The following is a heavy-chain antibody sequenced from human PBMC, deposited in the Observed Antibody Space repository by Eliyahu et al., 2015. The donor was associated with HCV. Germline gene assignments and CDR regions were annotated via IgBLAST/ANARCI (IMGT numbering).Heavy chain of an antibody. V-gene: IGHV3-21*01. CDR2: ISSSSSYI. CDR3: ARLLVEPETMDV. Sequence: EVQLVESGGGLVKPGGSLRLSXXASGFTFSSYSMNWVRQAPGKGLEWVSSISSSSSYIYYADSVKGRFTISRDNAKNSLYLQMNSLRAEDTAVYYCARLLVEPETMDVWGQGTTVTVSS. J-gene: IGHJ6*02. D-gene: IGHD2-8*02. CDR1: GFTFSSYS.